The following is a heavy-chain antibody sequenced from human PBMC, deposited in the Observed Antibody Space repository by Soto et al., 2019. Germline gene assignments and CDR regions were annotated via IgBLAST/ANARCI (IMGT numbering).Heavy chain of an antibody. D-gene: IGHD3-10*01. J-gene: IGHJ4*02. CDR3: ARDIGSYAYGEGY. CDR2: VYSSGTT. CDR1: GGSINRYW. Sequence: SETLSLTCSVSGGSINRYWWSWIRQPAGKGLEWIGRVYSSGTTDYNPSLNSRATLSVETSKNQFSLKLSSVTAADTAVYYCARDIGSYAYGEGYWGQGIQVTVSS. V-gene: IGHV4-4*07.